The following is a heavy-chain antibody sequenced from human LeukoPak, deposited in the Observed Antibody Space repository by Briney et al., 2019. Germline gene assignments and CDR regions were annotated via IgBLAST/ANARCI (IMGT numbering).Heavy chain of an antibody. D-gene: IGHD5-18*01. CDR3: ARDRDTAIFDY. CDR1: GFTFSSYW. Sequence: GGSLRLSCAASGFTFSSYWMSWVRQAPGKGLEWVANVKQDGSEKYYVDSVKGRFTISRDNAKNSLYLQMNSLRAEDTAVYYCARDRDTAIFDYWGQGTLVTVSS. CDR2: VKQDGSEK. V-gene: IGHV3-7*01. J-gene: IGHJ4*02.